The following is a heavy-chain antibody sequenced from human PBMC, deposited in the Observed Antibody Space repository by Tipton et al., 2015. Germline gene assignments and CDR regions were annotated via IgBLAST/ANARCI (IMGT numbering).Heavy chain of an antibody. Sequence: SLRLSCVVSGFPFSSYGMHWVRQAPGKGLEWVALISYDGSDKKYADSVKGRFTIPRDNSKNTLDLQMTSLRADDTAVYYCAKDQTRIFEVAQYGMDVWGQGTTVTVSS. CDR3: AKDQTRIFEVAQYGMDV. D-gene: IGHD3-3*02. CDR1: GFPFSSYG. V-gene: IGHV3-30*18. J-gene: IGHJ6*02. CDR2: ISYDGSDK.